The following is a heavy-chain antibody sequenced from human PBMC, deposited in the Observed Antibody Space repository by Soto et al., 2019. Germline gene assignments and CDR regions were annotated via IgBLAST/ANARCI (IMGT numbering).Heavy chain of an antibody. Sequence: QVQLVQSGAEVKKPGASVKVSCKASGYIFTSSYIHWVRQAPRQGPEWMGVINPSGSTTRYAQKFQGRVTLTRDTSTSTVHMDLRSLTSQDTAIYYCARGGDADIWGSYRQWDYWGQGTPVTVSS. CDR3: ARGGDADIWGSYRQWDY. CDR2: INPSGSTT. J-gene: IGHJ4*02. CDR1: GYIFTSSY. V-gene: IGHV1-46*01. D-gene: IGHD3-16*02.